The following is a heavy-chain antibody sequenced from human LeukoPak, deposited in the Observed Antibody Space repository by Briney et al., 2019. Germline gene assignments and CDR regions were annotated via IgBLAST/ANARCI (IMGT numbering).Heavy chain of an antibody. CDR2: INPNSGGT. D-gene: IGHD2-2*01. V-gene: IGHV1-2*02. CDR3: ARAYLHCSSTSCPSYYYYGMDV. J-gene: IGHJ6*02. Sequence: ASVKVSCKASGYTFTDYYMHWVRQAPGQGLEWMGWINPNSGGTNYAQKFQGRVTMTRDTSISTAYMELSRLRSDDTAVYYCARAYLHCSSTSCPSYYYYGMDVWGQGTTVTVSS. CDR1: GYTFTDYY.